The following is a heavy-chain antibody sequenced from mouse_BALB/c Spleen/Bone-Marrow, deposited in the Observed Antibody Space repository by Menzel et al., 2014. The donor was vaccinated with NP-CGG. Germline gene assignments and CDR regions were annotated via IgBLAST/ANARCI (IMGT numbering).Heavy chain of an antibody. CDR1: GFSLTGYG. CDR3: ARDHYYGYFDY. Sequence: AQLQQSGPGLVAPSQSLSITCTVSGFSLTGYGVNWVRQPPGKGLEWLGMIWGDGSTDYNSALKSRLSISKDNSKSQVFLKMNSLQTDDTARYYCARDHYYGYFDYWGQATTLTVSS. J-gene: IGHJ2*01. D-gene: IGHD1-2*01. V-gene: IGHV2-6-7*01. CDR2: IWGDGST.